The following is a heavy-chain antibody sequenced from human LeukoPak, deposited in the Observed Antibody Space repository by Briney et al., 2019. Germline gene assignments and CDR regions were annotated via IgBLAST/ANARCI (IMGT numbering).Heavy chain of an antibody. D-gene: IGHD2-15*01. J-gene: IGHJ4*02. CDR2: MNPNSGNT. CDR1: GYAFTSYD. CDR3: ATELRHQDY. V-gene: IGHV1-8*01. Sequence: WASVKVSCKASGYAFTSYDINWVRQATGQGLEWMGYMNPNSGNTGSAQKFQGRVTMTRNTSISTAYMELSSLRSEDTAVYYCATELRHQDYWGQGTLVTVSS.